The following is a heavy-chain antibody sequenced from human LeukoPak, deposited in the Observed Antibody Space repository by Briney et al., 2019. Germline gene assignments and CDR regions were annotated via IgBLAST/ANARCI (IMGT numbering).Heavy chain of an antibody. V-gene: IGHV1-2*02. CDR2: INPNSGCT. CDR3: ARGITMVRDYYFDY. Sequence: ASVKVSCKASGYTFTGYYMHWVRQAPGQGLEWMGWINPNSGCTNYAQKFQGRVTMTRDTSISTAYMELSRLRSDDTAVYYCARGITMVRDYYFDYWGQGTLVTVSS. CDR1: GYTFTGYY. D-gene: IGHD3-10*01. J-gene: IGHJ4*02.